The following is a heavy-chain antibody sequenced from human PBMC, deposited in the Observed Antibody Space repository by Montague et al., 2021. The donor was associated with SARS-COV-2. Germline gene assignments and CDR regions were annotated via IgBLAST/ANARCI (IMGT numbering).Heavy chain of an antibody. CDR2: ISGYNEKT. V-gene: IGHV1-18*04. CDR1: GYPFNSHG. Sequence: SVMVSCKASGYPFNSHGFAWVRQAPGQGLEWMGWISGYNEKTNYAQNFQGRFTMTKDMSTNTAYMELRSLTSDDTAVYFCARDTGSTGYDYWGQGTLVTVSS. CDR3: ARDTGSTGYDY. D-gene: IGHD3-22*01. J-gene: IGHJ4*02.